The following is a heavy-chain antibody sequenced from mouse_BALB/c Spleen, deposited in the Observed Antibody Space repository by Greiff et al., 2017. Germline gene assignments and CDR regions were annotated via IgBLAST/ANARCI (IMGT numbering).Heavy chain of an antibody. CDR2: INPGSGGT. J-gene: IGHJ2*01. D-gene: IGHD1-1*01. Sequence: QVQLKQSGAELVRPGTSVKVSCKASGYAFTNYLIEWVKQRPGQGLEWIGVINPGSGGTNYNEKFKGKATLTADKSSSTAYMQLSSLTSDDSAVYFCARLRTTVVAPYFDYWGQGTTLTVSS. CDR3: ARLRTTVVAPYFDY. V-gene: IGHV1-54*01. CDR1: GYAFTNYL.